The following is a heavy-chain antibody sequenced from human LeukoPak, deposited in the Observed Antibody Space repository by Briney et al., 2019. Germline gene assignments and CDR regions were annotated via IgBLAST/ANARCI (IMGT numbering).Heavy chain of an antibody. CDR1: VFTFSIYW. D-gene: IGHD2-8*02. CDR3: ARSCTSDCFHKAPADY. V-gene: IGHV3-74*03. CDR2: IKNDGTTT. Sequence: GGSLSLSCAVSVFTFSIYWMHCVRQAPGKGRLWGSRIKNDGTTTTYADPVKGRFTIPRDNAKNTLYLEMNSLRAEDTAVYSCARSCTSDCFHKAPADYWGHGTLVTASS. J-gene: IGHJ4*01.